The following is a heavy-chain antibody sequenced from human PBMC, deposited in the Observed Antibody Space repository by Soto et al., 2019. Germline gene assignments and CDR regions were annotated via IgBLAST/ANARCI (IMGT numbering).Heavy chain of an antibody. V-gene: IGHV4-59*12. D-gene: IGHD1-1*01. CDR1: GGSISSYY. Sequence: SETLSLTCTVSGGSISSYYWSWIRQPPGKGLEWIGYIYYSGTTNYNPSLRSRVTISVDKSSNQFSLKMSSVTAADTAVYYCARDTSVNFYLGPFEYWGQGMQVTVSS. CDR3: ARDTSVNFYLGPFEY. J-gene: IGHJ4*02. CDR2: IYYSGTT.